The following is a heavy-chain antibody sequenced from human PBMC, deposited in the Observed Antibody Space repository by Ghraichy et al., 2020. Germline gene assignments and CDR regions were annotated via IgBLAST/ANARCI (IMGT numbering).Heavy chain of an antibody. J-gene: IGHJ2*01. V-gene: IGHV1-46*01. CDR3: ARDGGRPRGSSGWPVWYFDL. D-gene: IGHD6-19*01. Sequence: ASVKVSCKASGYTFTSYYMHWVRQAPGQGLEWMGIINPSGGSTSYAQKFQGRVTMTRDTSTSTVYMELSSLRSEDTAVYYCARDGGRPRGSSGWPVWYFDLWGRGTLVTVSS. CDR2: INPSGGST. CDR1: GYTFTSYY.